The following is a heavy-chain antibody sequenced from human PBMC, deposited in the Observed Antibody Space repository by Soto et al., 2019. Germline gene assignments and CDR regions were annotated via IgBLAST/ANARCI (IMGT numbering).Heavy chain of an antibody. J-gene: IGHJ5*02. CDR2: IYYSGST. Sequence: SCKASGYTFTSYGISWIRQPPGKGLEWIGYIYYSGSTNYNPSLKSRVTISVDTSKNQFSLKLSSVTAADTAVYYCARDLQGIAAVNNWFDPWGQGTLVTVSS. CDR3: ARDLQGIAAVNNWFDP. V-gene: IGHV4-59*01. D-gene: IGHD6-13*01. CDR1: GYTFTSYG.